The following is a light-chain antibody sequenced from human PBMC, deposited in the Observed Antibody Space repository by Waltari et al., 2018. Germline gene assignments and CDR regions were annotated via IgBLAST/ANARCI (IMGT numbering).Light chain of an antibody. CDR3: CSYAGSYTWV. CDR2: DDN. J-gene: IGLJ3*02. Sequence: QSALTQPASVPGSPGKPITIPCTGTSSDVGIYNLVPWYQQYPGKAPKVMIYDDNRRPSGVSDRFSGSKSGNTASLTISGVQAEDEADYYCCSYAGSYTWVFGGGTKLTVL. CDR1: SSDVGIYNL. V-gene: IGLV2-23*01.